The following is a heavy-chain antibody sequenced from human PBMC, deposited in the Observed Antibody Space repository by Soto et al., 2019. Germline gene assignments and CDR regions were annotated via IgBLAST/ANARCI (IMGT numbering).Heavy chain of an antibody. D-gene: IGHD5-18*01. Sequence: GGSLGRGCAASGVIFRSYAVNWVGQAPGKGLERVSGISVSGDSTYYADAVKGRFTISRVNSKSTLFLQMNSLRDDDGAVYYCAKAGVGGFRGWDTFNWFDSWGQGILVTVSS. CDR2: ISVSGDST. CDR1: GVIFRSYA. CDR3: AKAGVGGFRGWDTFNWFDS. V-gene: IGHV3-23*01. J-gene: IGHJ5*01.